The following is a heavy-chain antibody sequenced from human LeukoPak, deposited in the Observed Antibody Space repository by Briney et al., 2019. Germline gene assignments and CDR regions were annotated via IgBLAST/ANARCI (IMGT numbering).Heavy chain of an antibody. CDR2: IYTSGST. Sequence: SETLSLTCTVSGGSFSNYYWSWIRQPAGKGLEWIGRIYTSGSTNYNPSVKSRVTMSVDTSNNQFSLKLTSATAADTAVYYCARQPPQYYGMDVWGQGTTVTVSS. V-gene: IGHV4-4*07. D-gene: IGHD1-14*01. CDR1: GGSFSNYY. J-gene: IGHJ6*02. CDR3: ARQPPQYYGMDV.